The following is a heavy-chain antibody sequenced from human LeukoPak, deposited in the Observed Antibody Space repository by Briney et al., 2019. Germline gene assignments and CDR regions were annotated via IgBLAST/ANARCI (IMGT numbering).Heavy chain of an antibody. V-gene: IGHV4-34*01. J-gene: IGHJ5*02. CDR1: GGSFSGYY. CDR3: ARRKRTMVRGASSGWFDP. Sequence: SETLSLTCAVYGGSFSGYYWSWSRQPPGKGLEWIGEINHSGSTNYNPSLKSRVTISVDTSKNQFSLKLSSVTAADTAVYYCARRKRTMVRGASSGWFDPWGQGTLVTVSS. CDR2: INHSGST. D-gene: IGHD3-10*01.